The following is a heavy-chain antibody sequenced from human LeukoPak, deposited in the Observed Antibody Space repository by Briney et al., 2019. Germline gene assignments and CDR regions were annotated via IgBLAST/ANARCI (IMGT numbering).Heavy chain of an antibody. J-gene: IGHJ6*02. CDR3: ARGMTTATAYYYGMDV. CDR1: GYSFTSYW. D-gene: IGHD4-17*01. Sequence: GESLKISCKGSGYSFTSYWIGWVRQMPGKGLEWMGIIYPGDSDTRYSPSFQGQVTISADKSISTAYLQWSSLKASDTAMYYCARGMTTATAYYYGMDVWGQGTTVTVSS. CDR2: IYPGDSDT. V-gene: IGHV5-51*01.